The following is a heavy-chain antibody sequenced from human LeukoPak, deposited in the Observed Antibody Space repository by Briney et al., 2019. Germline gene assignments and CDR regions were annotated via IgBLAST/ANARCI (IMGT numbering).Heavy chain of an antibody. D-gene: IGHD6-19*01. CDR3: VRDVGYTSGWYGNWFDP. CDR2: IKQDGSEK. Sequence: GGSLRLSCAASGFTVSTNYMNWVRQAPGKGLEWVANIKQDGSEKYYVDSVKGRFTISRDNAKNSLYLQMNSLRPDDTAVYYCVRDVGYTSGWYGNWFDPWGQGTLVTVSS. J-gene: IGHJ5*02. V-gene: IGHV3-7*01. CDR1: GFTVSTNY.